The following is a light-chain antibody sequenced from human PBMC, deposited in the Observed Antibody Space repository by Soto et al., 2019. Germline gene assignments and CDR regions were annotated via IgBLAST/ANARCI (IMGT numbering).Light chain of an antibody. CDR2: KTS. V-gene: IGKV1-5*03. CDR1: HSISVW. CDR3: HHYNDYSWT. Sequence: DINMTQSPSTLAASVGDRVTITCRASHSISVWLAWYQQKPGKAPNLLIYKTSSLETVVPSRFSGSGSGTEFILTISSLQPDDFATYYCHHYNDYSWTFGQGTKVEIK. J-gene: IGKJ1*01.